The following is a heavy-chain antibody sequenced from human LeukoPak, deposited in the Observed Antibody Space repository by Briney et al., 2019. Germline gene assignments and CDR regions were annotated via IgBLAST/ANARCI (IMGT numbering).Heavy chain of an antibody. V-gene: IGHV1-46*01. CDR1: GYTITNNY. CDR2: INPSGTGT. J-gene: IGHJ3*02. Sequence: ASVKVSCKASGYTITNNYMHWVRQAPGQGLEWMGVINPSGTGTSYAQKFQGRITMSRDTSTSTVYMELSSLRSEDTAVYYCAATYFYDSPLAFDIWGQGTMVTVSS. D-gene: IGHD3-22*01. CDR3: AATYFYDSPLAFDI.